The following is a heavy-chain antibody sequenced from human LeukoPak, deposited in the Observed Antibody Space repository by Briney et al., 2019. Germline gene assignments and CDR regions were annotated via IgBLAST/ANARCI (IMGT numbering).Heavy chain of an antibody. Sequence: GASVKVSCTASGYTFTVYYMHWVRQAPGQGLEWMGWINPNSGGTNYAQKFQGWVTMTRDTSISTAYMELSRLRSDDTAVYYCAREEGGIYGMDVWGQGTTVTVSS. D-gene: IGHD3-16*01. CDR2: INPNSGGT. J-gene: IGHJ6*02. V-gene: IGHV1-2*04. CDR1: GYTFTVYY. CDR3: AREEGGIYGMDV.